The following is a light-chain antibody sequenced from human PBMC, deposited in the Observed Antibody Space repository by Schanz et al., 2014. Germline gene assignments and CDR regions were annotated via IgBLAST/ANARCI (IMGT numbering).Light chain of an antibody. CDR3: QQYGSSLWT. CDR1: QSVSSN. CDR2: RAS. Sequence: VMTQSPATLSVSPGESATLSCRASQSVSSNLAWFQQKPGQAPRLLIYRASSRAPGISARFSGSGSGTDFTLTISGLEPEDFAVYYCQQYGSSLWTFGQGTKVEIK. J-gene: IGKJ1*01. V-gene: IGKV3-20*01.